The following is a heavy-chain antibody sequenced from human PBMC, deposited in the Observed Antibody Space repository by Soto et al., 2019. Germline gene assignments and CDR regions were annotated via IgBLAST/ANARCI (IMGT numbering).Heavy chain of an antibody. CDR1: GFTFSSYS. J-gene: IGHJ3*02. CDR2: ISSSSSTI. CDR3: ARDLRPITGTTLPI. V-gene: IGHV3-48*01. Sequence: GGSLRLSCAASGFTFSSYSMNWVRQAPGKGLEWVSYISSSSSTIYYADSVKGRFTISRDNAKNSLYLQMNSLRAEDTAVYYSARDLRPITGTTLPIWGQGTMVTVSS. D-gene: IGHD1-7*01.